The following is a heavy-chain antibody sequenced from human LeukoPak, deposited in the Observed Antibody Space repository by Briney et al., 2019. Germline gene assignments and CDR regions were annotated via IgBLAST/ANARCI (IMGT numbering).Heavy chain of an antibody. V-gene: IGHV3-33*01. D-gene: IGHD2-21*02. Sequence: GGSLRLSCAASGFTFSSYGMHWVRQAPGKGLEWVAVIWYDGSNKYYADSVKGRFTISRDNSKNTLYLQMNSLRAEDTAVYYCARDPGCGGDFPPPYCYGMDVWGQGTTVTVSS. J-gene: IGHJ6*02. CDR3: ARDPGCGGDFPPPYCYGMDV. CDR2: IWYDGSNK. CDR1: GFTFSSYG.